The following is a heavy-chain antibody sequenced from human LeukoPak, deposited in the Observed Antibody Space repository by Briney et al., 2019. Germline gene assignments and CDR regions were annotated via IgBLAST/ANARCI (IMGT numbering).Heavy chain of an antibody. D-gene: IGHD6-19*01. V-gene: IGHV3-7*01. CDR1: GFSFSSYR. Sequence: GGSLRLSCAASGFSFSSYRMSWVRHAPGKGLEWVANIKQDGSEKYYVDSVKGRFTISRDNAKNSLYLQMNSLRAEDTAVYYCARRPSGGWYPKFYYFMDVWGKGTTVTVSS. J-gene: IGHJ6*03. CDR2: IKQDGSEK. CDR3: ARRPSGGWYPKFYYFMDV.